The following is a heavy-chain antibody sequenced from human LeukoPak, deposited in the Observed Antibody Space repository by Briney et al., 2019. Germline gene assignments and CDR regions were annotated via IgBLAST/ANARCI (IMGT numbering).Heavy chain of an antibody. D-gene: IGHD5-18*01. CDR1: GFTFSSYG. Sequence: GGSLRLSCAASGFTFSSYGMHWVRQAPGKGLEWVAIISYDGSNKYYADSVKGRFTISRDNSKNTLYLQMNSLRAEDTAVYYCAGPLDTTMVGGLSYYYMDVWGKGTTVTVSS. V-gene: IGHV3-30*03. CDR3: AGPLDTTMVGGLSYYYMDV. J-gene: IGHJ6*03. CDR2: ISYDGSNK.